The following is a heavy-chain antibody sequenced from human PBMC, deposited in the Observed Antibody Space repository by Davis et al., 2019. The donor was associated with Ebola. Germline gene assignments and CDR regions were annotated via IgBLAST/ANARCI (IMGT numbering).Heavy chain of an antibody. Sequence: MPSETLSLTCTVSGGSISSYYWSWIRQPPGKGLEWIGEINHSGSTNYNPSLKSRVTISVDTSKNQFSLKLSSVTAADTAVYYCASQWIYSGSFDYWGQGTLVTVSS. CDR2: INHSGST. J-gene: IGHJ4*02. D-gene: IGHD6-13*01. CDR1: GGSISSYY. CDR3: ASQWIYSGSFDY. V-gene: IGHV4-34*01.